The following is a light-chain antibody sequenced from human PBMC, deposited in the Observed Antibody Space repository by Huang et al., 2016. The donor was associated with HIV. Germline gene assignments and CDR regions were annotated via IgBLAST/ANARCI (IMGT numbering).Light chain of an antibody. V-gene: IGKV3-11*01. CDR1: QSIGTY. CDR3: QQRSKWPLT. J-gene: IGKJ4*01. Sequence: EIVLTQSPVTLSLSPGDRATLSCRASQSIGTYLAWYQQKSGQPPRLLIYDVSNRAGGVPARFSASGSETDFTLTIASLDPDDFAIYHCQQRSKWPLTFGGGTKVEMK. CDR2: DVS.